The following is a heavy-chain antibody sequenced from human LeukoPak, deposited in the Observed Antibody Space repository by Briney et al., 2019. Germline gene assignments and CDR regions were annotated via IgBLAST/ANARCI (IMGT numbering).Heavy chain of an antibody. Sequence: SETLSLTCTVSGGPISSGGYYWSWIRQHPGKGLEWIGYIYYSGSTYYNPSLKSRVTISVDTSKNQFSLKLSSVTAADTAVYYCARVYGGYIDSWGQGTLVTVSS. J-gene: IGHJ4*02. D-gene: IGHD4-23*01. CDR1: GGPISSGGYY. V-gene: IGHV4-31*03. CDR3: ARVYGGYIDS. CDR2: IYYSGST.